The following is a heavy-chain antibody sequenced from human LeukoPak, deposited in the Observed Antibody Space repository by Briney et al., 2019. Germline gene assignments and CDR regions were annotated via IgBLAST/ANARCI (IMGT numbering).Heavy chain of an antibody. CDR3: ARATPYYYDSSGYLLFDY. D-gene: IGHD3-22*01. V-gene: IGHV1-2*02. CDR1: GYTFTGYY. Sequence: ASVKVSCKASGYTFTGYYMHWVRQAPGQGLEWMGWINPNGGGTNYAQKFQGRVTMTRDTSISTAYMELSRLRSDDTAVYYCARATPYYYDSSGYLLFDYWGQGTLVTVSS. J-gene: IGHJ4*02. CDR2: INPNGGGT.